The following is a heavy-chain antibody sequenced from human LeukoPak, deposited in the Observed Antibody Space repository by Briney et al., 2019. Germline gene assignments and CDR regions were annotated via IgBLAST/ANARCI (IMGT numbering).Heavy chain of an antibody. Sequence: SETLSLTCTVSGGSISSYYWSWIRQPPGKGLEWIGEINHSGNTNYNPSLKSRVTVSVDTSKNQFSLDLSSVTAADTAVYYCARAYSSASWFDPWGQGTLVTVSS. CDR3: ARAYSSASWFDP. D-gene: IGHD6-19*01. CDR2: INHSGNT. V-gene: IGHV4-34*01. J-gene: IGHJ5*02. CDR1: GGSISSYY.